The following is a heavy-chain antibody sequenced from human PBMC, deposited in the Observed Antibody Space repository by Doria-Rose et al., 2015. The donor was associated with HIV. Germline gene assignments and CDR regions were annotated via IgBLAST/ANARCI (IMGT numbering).Heavy chain of an antibody. D-gene: IGHD6-13*01. J-gene: IGHJ4*02. CDR3: ARIKSSRWYHKYYFDF. CDR1: GVSLSSPGMG. Sequence: QVTLKESGPVLVKPTETLTLTCTVSGVSLSSPGMGVSWIRQPSGKALEWLANMISDDERSYKTSLKIRLTITRGTSKSQVVLTMTDMDPVDTATYYCARIKSSRWYHKYYFDFWGQGTLAIVSA. V-gene: IGHV2-26*01. CDR2: MISDDER.